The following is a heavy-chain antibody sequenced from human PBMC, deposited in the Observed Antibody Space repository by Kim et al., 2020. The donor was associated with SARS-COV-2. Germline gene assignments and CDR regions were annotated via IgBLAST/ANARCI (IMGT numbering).Heavy chain of an antibody. D-gene: IGHD5-18*01. J-gene: IGHJ4*02. Sequence: SETLSLTCTVSGGSISSSSYYWGWIRQPPGKGLEWIGSIYYRGSTYYNPSLKSRVTISVDTSKNQFSLKLTSVTAADTAVYYCASPSVATAMGGGYWGQG. V-gene: IGHV4-39*01. CDR1: GGSISSSSYY. CDR2: IYYRGST. CDR3: ASPSVATAMGGGY.